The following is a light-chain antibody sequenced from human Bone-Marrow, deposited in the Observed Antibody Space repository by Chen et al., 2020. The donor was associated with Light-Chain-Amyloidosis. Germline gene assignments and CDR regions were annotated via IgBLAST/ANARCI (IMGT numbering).Light chain of an antibody. Sequence: QSALTQPASVSGSPGQSITLPCTGTSSDVGGDNHVSWYQQHPDKAPKLMIYEVTNRPSWVPDRFSGSKSDNTASLTISGLQTEDEADYFCSSYTITNTLVFGSGTRVTV. V-gene: IGLV2-14*01. CDR3: SSYTITNTLV. J-gene: IGLJ1*01. CDR1: SSDVGGDNH. CDR2: EVT.